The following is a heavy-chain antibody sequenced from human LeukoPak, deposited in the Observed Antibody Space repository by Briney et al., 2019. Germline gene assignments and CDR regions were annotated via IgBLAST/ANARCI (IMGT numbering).Heavy chain of an antibody. J-gene: IGHJ3*02. CDR3: AAQTYCSSTSCYVAFDI. Sequence: GASVKVSCKASGGTFSSYAISWVRQAPGRGLEWMGGIIPIFGTANYAQKFQGRVTITTDESTSTAYMELSSLRSEDTAVYYCAAQTYCSSTSCYVAFDIWGQGTMVTVSS. CDR2: IIPIFGTA. CDR1: GGTFSSYA. V-gene: IGHV1-69*05. D-gene: IGHD2-2*01.